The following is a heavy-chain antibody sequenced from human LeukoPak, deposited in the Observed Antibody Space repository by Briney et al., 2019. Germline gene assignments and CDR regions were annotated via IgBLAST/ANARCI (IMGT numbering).Heavy chain of an antibody. CDR2: INPNSGGT. D-gene: IGHD1-26*01. CDR3: ARAVSGSSKPFDY. V-gene: IGHV1-2*02. J-gene: IGHJ4*02. CDR1: GYTFTGYY. Sequence: GASVKVSCKASGYTFTGYYMHWVRQAPGQGLEWMGWINPNSGGTNYAQKFQGRVTMTRDTSISTAYMELSRLRSDDTAVYYCARAVSGSSKPFDYWGQGTLVTVSS.